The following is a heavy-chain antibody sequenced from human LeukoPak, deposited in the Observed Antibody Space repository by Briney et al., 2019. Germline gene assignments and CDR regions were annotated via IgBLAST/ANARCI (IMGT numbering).Heavy chain of an antibody. CDR2: IDYTGTT. D-gene: IGHD3-22*01. J-gene: IGHJ4*02. Sequence: PPQTPALTCTVSPSSISTYFWSWIRQPPGKCLEWLAYIDYTGTTNYNPSLQSRVTISVERSKNHFSLQLNSVPAADTRLYSCAREIDPSTGYPGYWGQGTLVTVSS. CDR3: AREIDPSTGYPGY. CDR1: PSSISTYF. V-gene: IGHV4-59*13.